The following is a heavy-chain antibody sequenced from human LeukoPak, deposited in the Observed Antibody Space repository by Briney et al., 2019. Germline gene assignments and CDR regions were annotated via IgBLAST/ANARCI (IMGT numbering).Heavy chain of an antibody. CDR2: IYWDDDK. CDR3: AHTSGMIVPSDY. D-gene: IGHD3-22*01. J-gene: IGHJ4*02. Sequence: SGPTLVKPTQTLTLTCTFSGFSLSTSGGGVGWIRQPPGTALEWLALIYWDDDKRYSPSLKSRLTITKDTSKTQVFLTMTNMDPVDPATYYCAHTSGMIVPSDYWGQGTLVTVSS. V-gene: IGHV2-5*02. CDR1: GFSLSTSGGG.